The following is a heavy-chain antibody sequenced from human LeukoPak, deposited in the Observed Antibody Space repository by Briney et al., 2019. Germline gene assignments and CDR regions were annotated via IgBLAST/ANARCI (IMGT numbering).Heavy chain of an antibody. J-gene: IGHJ4*02. CDR1: GFTFSSYW. V-gene: IGHV3-74*01. Sequence: GGSLRLSCAASGFTFSSYWMHWVRQAPGKGLVWVSRINSDGRSTSYADSAKGRFTISRDNAKNTLYLQMNSLRAEDTAVYYCVRDVWGDRDSYFDYWGQGTLVTASS. D-gene: IGHD2-21*01. CDR3: VRDVWGDRDSYFDY. CDR2: INSDGRST.